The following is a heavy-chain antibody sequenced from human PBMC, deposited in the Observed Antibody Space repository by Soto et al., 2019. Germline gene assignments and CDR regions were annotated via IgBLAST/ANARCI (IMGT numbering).Heavy chain of an antibody. Sequence: QVQLQESGPGLVKPSGTLSLTCAVSGDSVTTNHWWSWVRQAPGKGLEWIGEAYHNGLTNYNPSLKSRVTMSVDTSKNPFSLKLTSVTAADTAIYYCARDAAVPGESDRFDYWGQGTLVTVSS. CDR1: GDSVTTNHW. D-gene: IGHD2-15*01. J-gene: IGHJ4*02. CDR2: AYHNGLT. CDR3: ARDAAVPGESDRFDY. V-gene: IGHV4-4*02.